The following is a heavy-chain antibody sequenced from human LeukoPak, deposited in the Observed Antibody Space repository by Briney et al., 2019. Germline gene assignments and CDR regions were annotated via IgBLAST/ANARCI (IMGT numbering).Heavy chain of an antibody. CDR2: ISGSGGST. CDR1: GFTFSSYA. V-gene: IGHV3-23*01. CDR3: ATSSGGYCSSTSCYAHY. D-gene: IGHD2-2*01. J-gene: IGHJ4*02. Sequence: GGSLRLSCAASGFTFSSYAMSWVRQAPGKGLEWVSSISGSGGSTYYADSVKGRFTISRDNSKNTLYLQMNGLRADDTGVYYCATSSGGYCSSTSCYAHYWGQGTLVTVSS.